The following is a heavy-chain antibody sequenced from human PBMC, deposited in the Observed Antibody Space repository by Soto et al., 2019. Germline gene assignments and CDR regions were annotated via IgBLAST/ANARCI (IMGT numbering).Heavy chain of an antibody. CDR2: INAGNGNT. CDR3: ARGRITIFGVVSDGHDY. Sequence: QVQLVQSGAEVKKPGASVKVSCKASGYTFTSYAMHWVRQAPGQRLEWMGWINAGNGNTKYSQKFQGRVTITRDTSASTAYMELSSLRSEDTAVYYCARGRITIFGVVSDGHDYWGQGTLVTVSS. CDR1: GYTFTSYA. V-gene: IGHV1-3*01. J-gene: IGHJ4*02. D-gene: IGHD3-3*01.